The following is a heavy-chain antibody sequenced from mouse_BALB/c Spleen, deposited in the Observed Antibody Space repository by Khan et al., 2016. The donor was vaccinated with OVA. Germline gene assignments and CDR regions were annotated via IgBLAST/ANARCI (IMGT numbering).Heavy chain of an antibody. J-gene: IGHJ2*01. Sequence: QVTLKESGPGILQPSQTLSLTCSFSGFSLSTYGIGIGWIRQPSGKGLEWLAHIWWTDDKYYNTALKSRLTISKDTSNNQVFLKIARVDTADTATYYCAGIDHYRYDCFDYWGQGTTLTVSS. V-gene: IGHV8-11*01. CDR1: GFSLSTYGIG. CDR3: AGIDHYRYDCFDY. D-gene: IGHD2-14*01. CDR2: IWWTDDK.